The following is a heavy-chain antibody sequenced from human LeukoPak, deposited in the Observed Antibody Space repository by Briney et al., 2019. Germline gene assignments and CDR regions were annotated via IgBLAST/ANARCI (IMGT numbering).Heavy chain of an antibody. CDR3: LRDLNWSLDQ. CDR2: IGSSGSPT. V-gene: IGHV3-48*03. Sequence: PGGSLRLSCAASGFAFSSYNMNWVRQAPGKGLEWISYIGSSGSPTHYADSVGGRFTISRDNAKNTLYLQMNSLRAEDTAVYYCLRDLNWSLDQWGQGTLVTVSS. CDR1: GFAFSSYN. J-gene: IGHJ4*02. D-gene: IGHD1-20*01.